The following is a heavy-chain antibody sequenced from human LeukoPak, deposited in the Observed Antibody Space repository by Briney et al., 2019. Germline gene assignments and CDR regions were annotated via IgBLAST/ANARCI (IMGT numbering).Heavy chain of an antibody. CDR3: AKDPLWVPYDGLYDY. V-gene: IGHV3-23*01. D-gene: IGHD3-16*01. J-gene: IGHJ4*02. CDR1: GGSISSSFYY. Sequence: PSETLSLTCTVSGGSISSSFYYWGWIRQPPGKGLEWVSAISRSGSSTYYADSVKGRFTISRDNSKNTLYLQMNNLRADDAAMYYCAKDPLWVPYDGLYDYWGQGTLVTVSS. CDR2: ISRSGSST.